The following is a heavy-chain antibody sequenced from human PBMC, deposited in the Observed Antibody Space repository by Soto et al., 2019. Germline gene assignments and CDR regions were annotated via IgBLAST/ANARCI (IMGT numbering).Heavy chain of an antibody. V-gene: IGHV3-30*03. CDR3: ARGKKGGFDY. D-gene: IGHD1-26*01. Sequence: QVQLVESGGGVVQPGRSLRLSCAASGFTFSSYGTHWVRQAPGKGLEWVAVISYDGSNKYYADSVKGRFTISRDNSKNTLYLQMNSLRAEDTAVYYCARGKKGGFDYWGQGTLVTVSS. CDR1: GFTFSSYG. CDR2: ISYDGSNK. J-gene: IGHJ4*02.